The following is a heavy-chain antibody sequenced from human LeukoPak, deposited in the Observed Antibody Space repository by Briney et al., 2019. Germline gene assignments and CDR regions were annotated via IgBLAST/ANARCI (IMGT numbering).Heavy chain of an antibody. Sequence: SVKVSCKASGGTFSSYAISWVRQAPGQGLEWMGGIIPIFGTANYAQKFQGRVTITADESTSTAYMELSSLRSEDTAVYYCARDTFDDSSRYYPLWGQGTLVTVSS. CDR3: ARDTFDDSSRYYPL. V-gene: IGHV1-69*01. J-gene: IGHJ4*02. CDR1: GGTFSSYA. D-gene: IGHD3-22*01. CDR2: IIPIFGTA.